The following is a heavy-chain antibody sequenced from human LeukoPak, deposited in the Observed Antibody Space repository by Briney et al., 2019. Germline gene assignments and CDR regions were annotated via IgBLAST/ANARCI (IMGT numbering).Heavy chain of an antibody. CDR2: ISSGGGTI. V-gene: IGHV3-48*03. Sequence: GGSLRLSCAASGFTFSNYAMNWVRQAPGKGLEWVSYISSGGGTIYYADSVKGRFTISRDNAKISLYLQMNSLRAEDTAVYYCARGQTVGAYWGQGTLVTVSS. J-gene: IGHJ4*02. CDR1: GFTFSNYA. CDR3: ARGQTVGAY.